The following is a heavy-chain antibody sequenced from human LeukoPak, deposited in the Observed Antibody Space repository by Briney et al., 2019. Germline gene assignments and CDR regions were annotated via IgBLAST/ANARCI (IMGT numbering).Heavy chain of an antibody. J-gene: IGHJ6*04. CDR3: ARDTIVATIPYYYYGMDV. Sequence: GGSLRLSCAASGLTFSSYGMHWVRQAPGKGLEWVAVIWYDGSNKYYADSVKGRFTISRDNSKNTLYLQMNSLRAEDTAVYYWARDTIVATIPYYYYGMDVWGKGTTVTVYS. CDR1: GLTFSSYG. D-gene: IGHD5-12*01. V-gene: IGHV3-33*01. CDR2: IWYDGSNK.